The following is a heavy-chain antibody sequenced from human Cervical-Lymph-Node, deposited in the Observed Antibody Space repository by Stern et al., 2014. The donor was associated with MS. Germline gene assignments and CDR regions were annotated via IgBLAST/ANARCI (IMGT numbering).Heavy chain of an antibody. CDR2: IWYDGRNR. D-gene: IGHD2-2*01. V-gene: IGHV3-33*01. CDR3: ARVEEVYCRSPICHGL. J-gene: IGHJ4*02. CDR1: GFLFSNYG. Sequence: VQLVESGGGVVQPGRSLRLSCAASGFLFSNYGFYWVRQSPGKGLEWVAVIWYDGRNRDYGDSVKGRVSISRDNSQSTLHLQMNDLRVEDTGFYYCARVEEVYCRSPICHGLWGQGTLVSVS.